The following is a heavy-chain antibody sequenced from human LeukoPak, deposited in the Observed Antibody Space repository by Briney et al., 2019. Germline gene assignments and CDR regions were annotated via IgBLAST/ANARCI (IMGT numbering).Heavy chain of an antibody. D-gene: IGHD2-21*01. CDR1: GFTFSSYH. V-gene: IGHV3-21*01. CDR3: ARGLCGGDCYDY. J-gene: IGHJ4*02. Sequence: GGSLRLSCAVSGFTFSSYHINWVRQAPGKGLEWVSSISSNSDYIYYADSVKGRFTISRDNAKNSLYLQMNSLRAEDTAVYYCARGLCGGDCYDYWGQGTLVTVSS. CDR2: ISSNSDYI.